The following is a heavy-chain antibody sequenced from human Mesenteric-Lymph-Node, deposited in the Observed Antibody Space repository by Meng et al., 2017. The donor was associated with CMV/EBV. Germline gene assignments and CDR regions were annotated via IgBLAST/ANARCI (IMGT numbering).Heavy chain of an antibody. CDR2: ISGFNGHT. J-gene: IGHJ6*02. D-gene: IGHD3-3*01. Sequence: ASVKVFCKTSGYSFTNYAIIWVRQAPGQGLEWMGWISGFNGHTSFAQNFQGRVTMTTDSSTSTGFMELRSLRSDDTAVYFCARGTSPYYEFWSGTFYYGMDVWGQGTTVTVSS. V-gene: IGHV1-18*01. CDR1: GYSFTNYA. CDR3: ARGTSPYYEFWSGTFYYGMDV.